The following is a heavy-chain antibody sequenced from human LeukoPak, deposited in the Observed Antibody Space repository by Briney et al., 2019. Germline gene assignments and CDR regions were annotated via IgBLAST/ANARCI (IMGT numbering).Heavy chain of an antibody. J-gene: IGHJ5*02. CDR3: ARAYSSSWYFNWFDP. CDR2: IYPSGTT. Sequence: SETLSLTCSVSGYSISSGNYWGWIRLPPGKGLQWIGNIYPSGTTYYNPSLKTRVTISVDTSKNQFSLKLSSVTAADTAVYFCARAYSSSWYFNWFDPWGQGTLVTVSS. V-gene: IGHV4-38-2*02. D-gene: IGHD6-13*01. CDR1: GYSISSGNY.